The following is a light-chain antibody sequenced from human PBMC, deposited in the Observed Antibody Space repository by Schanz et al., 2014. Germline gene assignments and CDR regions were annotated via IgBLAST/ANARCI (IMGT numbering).Light chain of an antibody. V-gene: IGKV3-20*01. J-gene: IGKJ1*01. CDR2: DAS. CDR3: QQYSSYWA. Sequence: EIVLTQSPGTLSLSPGERATLSCRASQSIYSKYLAWYQQKPGRAPRLLIYDASNRATGIPARFSGSGSGTDFTLTISSLEPEDFAVYYCQQYSSYWAFGQGTKVEMK. CDR1: QSIYSKY.